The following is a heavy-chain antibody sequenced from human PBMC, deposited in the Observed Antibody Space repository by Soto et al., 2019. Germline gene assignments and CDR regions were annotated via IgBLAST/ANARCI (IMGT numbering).Heavy chain of an antibody. CDR2: ISSSSSYI. CDR3: ARDLGIAAAGFDY. D-gene: IGHD6-13*01. Sequence: RHSCGAAGFTSSSYSMHRVSQAPGKGLEWVSSISSSSSYIYYADSVKGRFTISRDNAKNSLYLQMNSLRAEDTAVYYCARDLGIAAAGFDYWGQRTLGTVSS. V-gene: IGHV3-21*01. J-gene: IGHJ4*02. CDR1: GFTSSSYS.